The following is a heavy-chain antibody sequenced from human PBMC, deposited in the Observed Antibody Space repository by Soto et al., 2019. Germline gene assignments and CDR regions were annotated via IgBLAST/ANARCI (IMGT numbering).Heavy chain of an antibody. CDR1: GFTFSSYG. J-gene: IGHJ6*03. CDR2: IWYDGSNK. V-gene: IGHV3-33*01. Sequence: GGSLRLSCAASGFTFSSYGMHWVRQAPGKGLEWVAVIWYDGSNKYYADSVKGRFTISRDNSKNTLYLQMNSLRAEDTAVYYCARDPAPVIRVHPLGSYYYYMDVWGKGTTVTVSS. CDR3: ARDPAPVIRVHPLGSYYYYMDV. D-gene: IGHD1-1*01.